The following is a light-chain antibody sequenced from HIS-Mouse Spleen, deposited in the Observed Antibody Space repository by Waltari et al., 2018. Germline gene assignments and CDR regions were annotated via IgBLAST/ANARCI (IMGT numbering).Light chain of an antibody. CDR2: EGS. CDR3: CSYAGSSTWV. Sequence: QSALTQPRSVSGSPGQSVTISCTGTSSDVGGYNLVSWYQQHPGKAPKLMIYEGSKRPSGVSNRFSGSKSGNTASLTISVLQAEDEADYYCCSYAGSSTWVFGGGTKLTVL. J-gene: IGLJ3*02. V-gene: IGLV2-23*01. CDR1: SSDVGGYNL.